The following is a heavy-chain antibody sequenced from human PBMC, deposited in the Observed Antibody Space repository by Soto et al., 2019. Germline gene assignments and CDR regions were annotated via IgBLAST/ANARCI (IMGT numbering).Heavy chain of an antibody. CDR2: IYYSGST. Sequence: KTSETLSLTCTVSGGSISSSSYYWCWIRHPPGKGLEWIGSIYYSGSTYYNPSLKSRVTISVDTSKNQFSLKLSSVTAADTAVYYCARPSAPGARDRFDYWGQGTLVTVSS. CDR1: GGSISSSSYY. D-gene: IGHD6-6*01. J-gene: IGHJ4*02. CDR3: ARPSAPGARDRFDY. V-gene: IGHV4-39*01.